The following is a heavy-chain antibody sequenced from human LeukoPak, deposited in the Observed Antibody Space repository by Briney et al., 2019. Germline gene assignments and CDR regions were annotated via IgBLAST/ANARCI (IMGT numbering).Heavy chain of an antibody. V-gene: IGHV1-69*13. D-gene: IGHD1-26*01. Sequence: ASVKVSCKASGGTFISYAISWVRQAPGQGLEWMGGIIPIFGTANYAQKFQGRVTITADESTSTAYMELSSLRSEDTAVYYCARVGRYSGSYLPPIEDVWGQGTTVTVSS. CDR2: IIPIFGTA. CDR3: ARVGRYSGSYLPPIEDV. CDR1: GGTFISYA. J-gene: IGHJ6*02.